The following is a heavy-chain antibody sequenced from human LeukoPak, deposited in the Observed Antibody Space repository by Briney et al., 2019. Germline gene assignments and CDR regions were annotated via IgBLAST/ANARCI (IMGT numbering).Heavy chain of an antibody. V-gene: IGHV3-48*04. CDR1: GFTFSSYS. CDR3: ARDRCSGGSCYDVDY. J-gene: IGHJ4*02. Sequence: AGGSLRLSCAASGFTFSSYSKNWVRQAPGKGLEWVSYISSSSSTIYYADSVKGRFTISRDNAKNSLYLQMNSLRAEDTAVYYCARDRCSGGSCYDVDYWGQGTLVTVSS. D-gene: IGHD2-15*01. CDR2: ISSSSSTI.